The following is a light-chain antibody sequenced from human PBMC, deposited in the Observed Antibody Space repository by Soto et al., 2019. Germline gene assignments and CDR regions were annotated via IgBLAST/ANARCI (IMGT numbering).Light chain of an antibody. CDR3: QQLNSDWYA. Sequence: DIPLTQSPSFLSASVGDRVTITCRASQGISTYLAWYLQRPGKAPKLLIYGASTLQSGVPSRFSGSGSGTEVTLTISSLQPEDFGTYYCQQLNSDWYAFGQGTKLEIK. CDR2: GAS. J-gene: IGKJ2*01. V-gene: IGKV1-9*01. CDR1: QGISTY.